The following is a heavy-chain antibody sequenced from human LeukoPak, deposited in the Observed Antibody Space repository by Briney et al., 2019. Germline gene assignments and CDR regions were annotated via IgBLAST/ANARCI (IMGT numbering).Heavy chain of an antibody. D-gene: IGHD3-10*01. J-gene: IGHJ5*02. V-gene: IGHV4-4*02. CDR3: ARRRITMVRGVIITLGYYWFDP. Sequence: SETLSLTCAVSGGSISSSNWGSWVRQPPGKGLEWIGEIYHSGSTNYNPSLKSRVTISVDTSKNQFSLKLSSVTAADTAVYYCARRRITMVRGVIITLGYYWFDPWGQGTLVTVSS. CDR1: GGSISSSNW. CDR2: IYHSGST.